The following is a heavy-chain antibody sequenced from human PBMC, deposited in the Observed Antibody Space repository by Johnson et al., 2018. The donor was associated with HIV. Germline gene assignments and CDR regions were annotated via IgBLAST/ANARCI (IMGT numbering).Heavy chain of an antibody. D-gene: IGHD3-22*01. Sequence: VQLVESGGGVVRPGGSLRLSCAASGFDFSSSWMHWVRQAPGKGLVWVSRIRNDGSETAYADSVKGRFFIYSDNSKNTLYLQMDSLRDEDTAVYYCARGLDYYDSSGYESGAFDIWGQGTMVTVSS. V-gene: IGHV3-74*01. CDR3: ARGLDYYDSSGYESGAFDI. J-gene: IGHJ3*02. CDR1: GFDFSSSW. CDR2: IRNDGSET.